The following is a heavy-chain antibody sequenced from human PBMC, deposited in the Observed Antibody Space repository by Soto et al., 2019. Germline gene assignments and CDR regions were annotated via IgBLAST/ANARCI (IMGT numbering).Heavy chain of an antibody. V-gene: IGHV4-39*01. J-gene: IGHJ6*02. CDR1: GGSISSSSYY. Sequence: PSETLSLTSTVSGGSISSSSYYWGWIRQPPGKGLEWIGSIYYSGSTYYNPSLKSRVTISVDTSKNQFSLKLSSVTAADTAVYYCASLPIAAAGTGYYYYGMDVWGQGTTVTVSS. CDR3: ASLPIAAAGTGYYYYGMDV. CDR2: IYYSGST. D-gene: IGHD6-13*01.